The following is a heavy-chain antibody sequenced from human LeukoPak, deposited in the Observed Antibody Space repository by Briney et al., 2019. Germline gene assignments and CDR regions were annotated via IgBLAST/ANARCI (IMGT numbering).Heavy chain of an antibody. D-gene: IGHD2-15*01. CDR1: GGSLSSYY. CDR2: IYYSGST. V-gene: IGHV4-59*01. Sequence: SETLSLTCTVSGGSLSSYYWSWIRQPPGKGLEWIGYIYYSGSTNYNPSLKSRVTISVDTSKNQFSLKLSSVTAADTAVYYCARGGGGSSEGYYFDYWGQGTLVTVSS. J-gene: IGHJ4*02. CDR3: ARGGGGSSEGYYFDY.